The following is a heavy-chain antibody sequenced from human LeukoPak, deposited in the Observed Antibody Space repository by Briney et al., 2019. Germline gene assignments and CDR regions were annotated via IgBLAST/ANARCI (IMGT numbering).Heavy chain of an antibody. D-gene: IGHD6-19*01. CDR1: GFTFSSYW. J-gene: IGHJ3*02. CDR2: IKQDGSEK. CDR3: AKDLVTSAVTLDDDPFDI. V-gene: IGHV3-7*03. Sequence: GGSLRLSCAASGFTFSSYWMSWVRQAPGKGLEWVANIKQDGSEKYYVDSVKGRFTISRDNAKNSLYLQINTLRAEDTAVYYCAKDLVTSAVTLDDDPFDIWGQGTMVTVSS.